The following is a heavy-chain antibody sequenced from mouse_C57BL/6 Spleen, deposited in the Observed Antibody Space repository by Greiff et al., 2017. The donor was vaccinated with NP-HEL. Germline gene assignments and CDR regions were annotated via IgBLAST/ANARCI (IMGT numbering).Heavy chain of an antibody. CDR1: GYTFTSYW. CDR2: IDPNSGGT. Sequence: QVQLQQPGAELVKPGASVKLSCKASGYTFTSYWMHWVKQRPGRGLEWIGRIDPNSGGTKYNEKFKSKATLTVDKPSSTAYMQLSSLTFEDSAVFEGARAGPIYYYGSSPYYAMDYWGQGTSVTVSS. CDR3: ARAGPIYYYGSSPYYAMDY. D-gene: IGHD1-1*01. V-gene: IGHV1-72*01. J-gene: IGHJ4*01.